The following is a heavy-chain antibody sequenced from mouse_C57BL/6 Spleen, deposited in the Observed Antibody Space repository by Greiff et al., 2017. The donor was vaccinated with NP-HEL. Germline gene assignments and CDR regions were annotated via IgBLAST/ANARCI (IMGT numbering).Heavy chain of an antibody. CDR2: ISSGSSTI. V-gene: IGHV5-17*01. Sequence: EVQGVESGGGLVKPGGSLKLSCAASGFTFSDYGMHWVRQAPEKGLEWVAYISSGSSTIYYADTVKGRFTITRDNAKNTLYLQRTSLRSEDTAVYYCARQGIFWYFDVWGPGTTVTVSS. CDR1: GFTFSDYG. J-gene: IGHJ1*01. CDR3: ARQGIFWYFDV.